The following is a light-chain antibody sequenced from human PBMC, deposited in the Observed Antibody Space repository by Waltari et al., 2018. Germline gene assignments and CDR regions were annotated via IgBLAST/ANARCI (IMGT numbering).Light chain of an antibody. CDR2: LNSDGSH. CDR3: QTWGTGIRRHVV. CDR1: SGHSSYA. Sequence: QLVLTQSPSASASLGASVKLTCTLSSGHSSYAIAWHQQQPEKGPRYLMKLNSDGSHSKGGGIPDRFSGSSSGAERYLTISSLQSEDEADYYCQTWGTGIRRHVVFGGGTKLTVL. V-gene: IGLV4-69*01. J-gene: IGLJ2*01.